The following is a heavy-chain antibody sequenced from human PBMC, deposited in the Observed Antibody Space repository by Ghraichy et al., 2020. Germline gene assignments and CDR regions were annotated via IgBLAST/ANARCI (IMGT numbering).Heavy chain of an antibody. J-gene: IGHJ4*02. V-gene: IGHV3-7*01. CDR2: MNQDGSEK. Sequence: GESLNISCAASGFTFSSSWMSWVRQAPGKGLEWVASMNQDGSEKSYVDSVKGRFTISRDNAENSLYLQMNSLRAEDTAVYYCATHNNWAFNYWGQGTLVTVSS. CDR3: ATHNNWAFNY. CDR1: GFTFSSSW. D-gene: IGHD1-1*01.